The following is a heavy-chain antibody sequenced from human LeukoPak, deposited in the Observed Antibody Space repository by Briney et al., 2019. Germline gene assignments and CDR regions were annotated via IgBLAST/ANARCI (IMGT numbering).Heavy chain of an antibody. Sequence: GGSLRLSCAASGFPFSSYAMGWVRQAPGKGLEWVSAISGSGSSTYYADSVKDRFTISRDNSKNTVYLQMNSRRAEDTAVYYCAKDPPRRDYWGRGTLVTVSS. V-gene: IGHV3-23*01. J-gene: IGHJ4*02. CDR1: GFPFSSYA. CDR2: ISGSGSST. CDR3: AKDPPRRDY.